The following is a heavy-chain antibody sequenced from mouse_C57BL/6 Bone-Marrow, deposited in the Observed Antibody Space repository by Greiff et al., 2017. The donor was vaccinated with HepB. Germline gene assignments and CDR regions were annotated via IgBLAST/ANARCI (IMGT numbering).Heavy chain of an antibody. CDR1: GFTFSSYA. J-gene: IGHJ2*01. CDR2: ISDGGSYT. Sequence: DVKLVESGGGLVKPGGSLKLSCAASGFTFSSYAMSWVRQTPEKRLEWVATISDGGSYTYYPDNVKGRFTISRDNAKNNLYLQMSHLKSEDTAMYYGARDGYYGSSLYYFDYWGQGTTLTVSS. CDR3: ARDGYYGSSLYYFDY. V-gene: IGHV5-4*01. D-gene: IGHD1-1*01.